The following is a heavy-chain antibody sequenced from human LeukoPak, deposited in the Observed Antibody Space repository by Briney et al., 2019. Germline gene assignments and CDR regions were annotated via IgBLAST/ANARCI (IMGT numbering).Heavy chain of an antibody. CDR1: GYTFTSYD. V-gene: IGHV1-8*03. CDR2: MNPNSGNT. CDR3: ARLLGATGIYYYYYMDV. D-gene: IGHD1-26*01. Sequence: ASVKVSCKASGYTFTSYDINWVRQATGQGLEWMGWMNPNSGNTGYAQKFQGRVTITRNTSISTAYMELSSLRSEDTAVYYCARLLGATGIYYYYYMDVWGKGTTVTVSS. J-gene: IGHJ6*03.